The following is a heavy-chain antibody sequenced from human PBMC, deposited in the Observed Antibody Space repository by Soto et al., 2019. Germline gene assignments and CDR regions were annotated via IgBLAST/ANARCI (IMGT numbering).Heavy chain of an antibody. V-gene: IGHV3-30*03. J-gene: IGHJ6*02. CDR2: IPYDGSDQ. D-gene: IGHD2-21*01. Sequence: QMQLVESGGGVVQPGRSLRLSCAASGFAFNNYVMHGVRQAPGKGLEWVAVIPYDGSDQYYADSVKGRFTISRDNSKNTLYLQMNSLRAEDTAVYYCATKRSVGWWLGVDVWGLGTTVTVSS. CDR1: GFAFNNYV. CDR3: ATKRSVGWWLGVDV.